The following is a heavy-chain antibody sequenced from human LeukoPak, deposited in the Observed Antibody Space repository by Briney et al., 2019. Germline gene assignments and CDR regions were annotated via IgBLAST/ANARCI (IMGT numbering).Heavy chain of an antibody. D-gene: IGHD6-19*01. V-gene: IGHV4-4*07. CDR3: ARGPYSSGWYAFNY. J-gene: IGHJ4*01. Sequence: SETLSLTCTVSGGSISSYYWSWIRQPAGKGLEWIGRIYGGGNTNYNPSLKSRVTMSVDTSKNQVSLKLSSVTDADTAVYYCARGPYSSGWYAFNYWGHGTLVTVSS. CDR1: GGSISSYY. CDR2: IYGGGNT.